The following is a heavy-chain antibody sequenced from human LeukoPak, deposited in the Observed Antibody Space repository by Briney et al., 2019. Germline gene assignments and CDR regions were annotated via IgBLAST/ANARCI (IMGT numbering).Heavy chain of an antibody. J-gene: IGHJ2*01. V-gene: IGHV4-59*01. CDR2: ISYRGST. CDR1: GGSISSYY. CDR3: ARLAYYYDSSGYYPQYWYFDL. D-gene: IGHD3-22*01. Sequence: PSETLSLTCTFSGGSISSYYRRWIRQPPGRGLVGVGYISYRGSTNSKPSLKSRVTISVDTSKNQFSLKLSSVTAADTAVYYCARLAYYYDSSGYYPQYWYFDLWGRGTLVTVSS.